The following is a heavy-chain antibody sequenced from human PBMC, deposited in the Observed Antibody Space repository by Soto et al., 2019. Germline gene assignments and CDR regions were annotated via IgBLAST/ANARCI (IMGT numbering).Heavy chain of an antibody. CDR1: GYSFTSYW. CDR3: ARHPHPLKWWTGSYSLRFDY. V-gene: IGHV5-10-1*04. CDR2: IDPSDSYT. D-gene: IGHD1-26*01. J-gene: IGHJ4*02. Sequence: GESLKISCKGSGYSFTSYWISWVRQMPGKGLEWMGRIDPSDSYTNYSPSFQGQVTISADKSINTAYLQWSSLKASDSAMFYCARHPHPLKWWTGSYSLRFDYWGQGALVTVSS.